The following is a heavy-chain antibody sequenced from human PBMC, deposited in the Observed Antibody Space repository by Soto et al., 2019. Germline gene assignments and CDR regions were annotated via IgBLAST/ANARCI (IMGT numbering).Heavy chain of an antibody. CDR2: TYYRSKWYN. Sequence: QEQLQQSGPGLVKPSQTLSLTCAISGDSVSKNSATWNWIRQSPARGLEWLGRTYYRSKWYNDYAVSVKSRITINPDTSKNQFSLQLNSVTPEDTAVYYCARGSLRGGNWYFDLWCRGTLVTVSS. CDR3: ARGSLRGGNWYFDL. V-gene: IGHV6-1*01. J-gene: IGHJ2*01. D-gene: IGHD3-16*01. CDR1: GDSVSKNSAT.